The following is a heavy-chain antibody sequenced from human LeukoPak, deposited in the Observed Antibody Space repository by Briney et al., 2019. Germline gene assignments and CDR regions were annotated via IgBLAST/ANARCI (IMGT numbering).Heavy chain of an antibody. CDR1: GFTFSNYA. J-gene: IGHJ3*02. V-gene: IGHV3-30*03. CDR2: VSFDGSDQ. D-gene: IGHD3-10*01. CDR3: ATLWFGELSSFDI. Sequence: GGSLRLSCAASGFTFSNYAMHWVRQAPGKGLEWAAVVSFDGSDQYYADSVRGRFTISRDNAKNSLYLQMNSLRAEDTALYHCATLWFGELSSFDIWGQGTMVTVSS.